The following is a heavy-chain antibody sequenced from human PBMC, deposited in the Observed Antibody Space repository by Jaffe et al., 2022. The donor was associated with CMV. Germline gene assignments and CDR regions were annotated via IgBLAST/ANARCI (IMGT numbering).Heavy chain of an antibody. Sequence: EVQLVESGGGLVQPGGYLRLSCAASGFTFSNYPMNWVRQAPGKGLEWISYISGTSTTINYADSVKGRFIISRDNAGKSLYLQMNSLRDEDTGVYFCVRDAANFNYWAWGPKDASGAYFDNWGQGTLVTVSS. D-gene: IGHD1-26*01. CDR2: ISGTSTTI. V-gene: IGHV3-48*02. J-gene: IGHJ4*02. CDR3: VRDAANFNYWAWGPKDASGAYFDN. CDR1: GFTFSNYP.